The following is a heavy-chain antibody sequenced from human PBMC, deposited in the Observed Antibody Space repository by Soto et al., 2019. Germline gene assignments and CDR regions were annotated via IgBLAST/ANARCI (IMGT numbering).Heavy chain of an antibody. CDR2: TSYDGSDE. Sequence: QVQLAESGGGVVQPGTSLRVSCVGSGFRFRSYVIHWVRQAPGKGLEWVALTSYDGSDEYYGDSVRGRFTISRDNSRNTVDLQMDSLRLEDTALYYCARWGTTGGLDVWGQGTLVSVSS. J-gene: IGHJ1*01. CDR3: ARWGTTGGLDV. V-gene: IGHV3-33*05. D-gene: IGHD3-16*01. CDR1: GFRFRSYV.